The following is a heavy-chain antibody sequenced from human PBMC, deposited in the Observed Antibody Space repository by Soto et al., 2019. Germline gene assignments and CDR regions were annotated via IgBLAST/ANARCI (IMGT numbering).Heavy chain of an antibody. CDR1: GFTFSNYY. D-gene: IGHD1-1*01. CDR3: AKDYWNPRYFDN. Sequence: XGSLRLSRSASGFTFSNYYMSWVRQAPGKGLEWVSAVSDNGGRTRYADSVKGRFTISRDNSQNTLYLQMLSLRADDTAIYYCAKDYWNPRYFDNWGQGTLVTVYS. V-gene: IGHV3-23*01. CDR2: VSDNGGRT. J-gene: IGHJ4*02.